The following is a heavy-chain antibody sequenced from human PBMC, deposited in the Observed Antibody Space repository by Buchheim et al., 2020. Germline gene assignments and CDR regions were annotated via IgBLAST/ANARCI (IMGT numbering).Heavy chain of an antibody. J-gene: IGHJ6*02. Sequence: QVQLQQWGAGLLKPSETLSLTCAVYGGSFSGYYWSWIRQPPGKGLEWIGEINHSGSTNYNPSLKSRVTISVDTSKNQLSLKLSSVTAADTAVYYCAVLAREYYGMDVWGQGTT. V-gene: IGHV4-34*01. CDR2: INHSGST. CDR3: AVLAREYYGMDV. CDR1: GGSFSGYY. D-gene: IGHD3-10*02.